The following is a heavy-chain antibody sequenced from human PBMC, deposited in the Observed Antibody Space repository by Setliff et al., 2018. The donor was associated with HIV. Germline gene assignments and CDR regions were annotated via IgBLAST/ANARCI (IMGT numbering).Heavy chain of an antibody. J-gene: IGHJ4*01. V-gene: IGHV3-48*04. CDR3: ASFFGDYGY. CDR2: ITGSSTT. D-gene: IGHD3-10*01. Sequence: PGGSLRLSCAASGFRFSVYSMHWVRQAPGKGLEWLSYITGSSTTYYAESVKGRFTVSRDNANNLLFLEMNNLRVEDTAVYYCASFFGDYGYWGHGTQVTVSS. CDR1: GFRFSVYS.